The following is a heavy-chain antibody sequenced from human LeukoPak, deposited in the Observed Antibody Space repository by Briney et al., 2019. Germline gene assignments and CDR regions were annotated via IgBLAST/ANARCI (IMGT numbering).Heavy chain of an antibody. V-gene: IGHV4-59*01. Sequence: SETLSLTCTVSGGSISSYYWSWIRQPPGKGLEWIGYIYYSGSTNYNPSLKSRVTISVDTSKNQFSLKLSSVTAADTAVYYCARTPGRSLNYYGSGSIPWYFDLWGRGTLVTVSS. CDR1: GGSISSYY. CDR3: ARTPGRSLNYYGSGSIPWYFDL. J-gene: IGHJ2*01. CDR2: IYYSGST. D-gene: IGHD3-10*01.